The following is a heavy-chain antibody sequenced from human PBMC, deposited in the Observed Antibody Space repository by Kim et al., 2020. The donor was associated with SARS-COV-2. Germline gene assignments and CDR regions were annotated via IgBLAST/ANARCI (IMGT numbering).Heavy chain of an antibody. V-gene: IGHV1-69*13. CDR1: GGTFSSYA. J-gene: IGHJ4*02. CDR3: ARGNCSGGSCYSVPYYFDY. CDR2: INPIFGTA. Sequence: SVKVSCKASGGTFSSYAISWVRQAPGQGLEWMGGINPIFGTANYAQKFQGRVTITADESTSTAYMELSSLRSEDTAVYYCARGNCSGGSCYSVPYYFDYWGQGTLVTVSS. D-gene: IGHD2-15*01.